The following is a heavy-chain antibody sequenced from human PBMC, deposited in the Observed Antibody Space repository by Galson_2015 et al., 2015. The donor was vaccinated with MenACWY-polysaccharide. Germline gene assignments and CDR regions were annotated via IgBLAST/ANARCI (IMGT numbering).Heavy chain of an antibody. V-gene: IGHV3-30*02. CDR2: IQNDGSNK. Sequence: IQNDGSNKYYADSVKGRFTISRDNPKNTLSLQMNSLRAEDTAVYYCAKAPTFYYDSSGYYDYWGQGTRVTVSS. D-gene: IGHD3-22*01. CDR3: AKAPTFYYDSSGYYDY. J-gene: IGHJ4*02.